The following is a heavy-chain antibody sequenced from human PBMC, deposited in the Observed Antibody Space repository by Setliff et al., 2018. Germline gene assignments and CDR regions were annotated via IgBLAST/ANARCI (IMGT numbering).Heavy chain of an antibody. D-gene: IGHD6-19*01. CDR2: ISSGGNTI. V-gene: IGHV3-48*04. J-gene: IGHJ4*02. Sequence: GGSLRLSCAASGFTFSTYTMNWVRQAPGKGLEWVSYISSGGNTIYYADSVKGRFTISRDNAKNSLYLQMNSLRAEDTAVYYCARAFGSGWFWGQGTLVTVSS. CDR3: ARAFGSGWF. CDR1: GFTFSTYT.